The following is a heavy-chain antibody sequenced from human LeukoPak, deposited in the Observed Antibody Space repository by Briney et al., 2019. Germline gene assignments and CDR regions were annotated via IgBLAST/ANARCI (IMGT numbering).Heavy chain of an antibody. CDR3: ARRSVIAYGDYRGAFDI. CDR1: GFTFSSYS. Sequence: GGSLRLSRAASGFTFSSYSMNWVRQAPGKGLEWVSYISSSSSTIYYADSVKGRFTISRDNAKNSLYLQMNSLRAEDTAVYYCARRSVIAYGDYRGAFDIWGQGTMVTVSS. D-gene: IGHD4-17*01. J-gene: IGHJ3*02. CDR2: ISSSSSTI. V-gene: IGHV3-48*04.